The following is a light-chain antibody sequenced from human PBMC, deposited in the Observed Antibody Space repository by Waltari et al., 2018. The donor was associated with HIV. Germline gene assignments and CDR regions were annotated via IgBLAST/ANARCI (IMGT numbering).Light chain of an antibody. Sequence: EIVLTQPPGTLSLSPGERATLSCRASQSVSNAYLAWYQQKPGQAPRLLIYGASSRATGIPDRFSGSGSGTDFTLTISRLEPEDFAVYYCQQYGRSPPYTFGQGTKLEI. CDR3: QQYGRSPPYT. CDR1: QSVSNAY. V-gene: IGKV3-20*01. J-gene: IGKJ2*01. CDR2: GAS.